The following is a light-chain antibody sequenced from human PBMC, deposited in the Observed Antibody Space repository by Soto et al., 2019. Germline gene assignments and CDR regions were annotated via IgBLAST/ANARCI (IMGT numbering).Light chain of an antibody. J-gene: IGKJ1*01. Sequence: EIVLTQSPCTLSLSPGERATLSCRASQSVSSSYLAWYQQKPGQAPRLLIYGESSRATGIPDRFSGSGSGTDFTLTISRLEPEDFAVYYCQHYGKSPWTFGQGTKVDI. CDR1: QSVSSSY. CDR2: GES. V-gene: IGKV3-20*01. CDR3: QHYGKSPWT.